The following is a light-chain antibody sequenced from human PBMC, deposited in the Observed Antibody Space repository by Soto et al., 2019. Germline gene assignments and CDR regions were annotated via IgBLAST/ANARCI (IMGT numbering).Light chain of an antibody. CDR2: DDN. Sequence: QSVLTQPPSASGTPGQRVTISCSGSSSNLGDNTVNWYQQLPGTAPKLLIYDDNKRPSGIPDRFSGSKSGTSATLGITGFQTGDEADYYCGSWDSSLSAYVFGTGTKVTVL. CDR1: SSNLGDNT. V-gene: IGLV1-51*01. CDR3: GSWDSSLSAYV. J-gene: IGLJ1*01.